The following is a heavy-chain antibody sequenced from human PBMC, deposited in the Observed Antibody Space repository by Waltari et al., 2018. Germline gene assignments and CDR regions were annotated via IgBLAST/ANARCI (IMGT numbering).Heavy chain of an antibody. Sequence: EVQLLESGGGLVQPGGSLRLSCAASGFTFSSYAMSWVRQAPGKGLGWVSAISGSGGSTYYADSVKGRVTISRDNSKNTLYLQMNSLRAEDTAVYYCAKDIAARPYGMDVWGQGTTVTVSS. CDR2: ISGSGGST. J-gene: IGHJ6*02. D-gene: IGHD6-6*01. V-gene: IGHV3-23*01. CDR3: AKDIAARPYGMDV. CDR1: GFTFSSYA.